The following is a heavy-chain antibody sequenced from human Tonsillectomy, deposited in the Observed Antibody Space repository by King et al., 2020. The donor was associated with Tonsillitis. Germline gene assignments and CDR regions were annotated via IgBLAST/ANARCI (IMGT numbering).Heavy chain of an antibody. J-gene: IGHJ5*02. Sequence: VQLVESGAEVKKPGASVKVSCKASGYIFTSYGISWVRQAPGQGLEWMGWISPFKDRTKTAQKLQGRITLTTDTPTTTAYMELRGLRSDDTAVYYCARSLSSSWTNWFDPWGQGTLVAVSS. V-gene: IGHV1-18*01. CDR2: ISPFKDRT. D-gene: IGHD6-13*01. CDR1: GYIFTSYG. CDR3: ARSLSSSWTNWFDP.